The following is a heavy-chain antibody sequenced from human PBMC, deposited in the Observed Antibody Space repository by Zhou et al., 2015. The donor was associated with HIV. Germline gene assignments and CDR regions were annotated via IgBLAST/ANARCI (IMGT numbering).Heavy chain of an antibody. CDR2: IIPILGIA. D-gene: IGHD6-19*01. Sequence: QVQLVQSGAEVKKPGSSVKVSCKASGGTFSSYTISWVRQAPGQGLEWMGRIIPILGIANYAQKFQGRVTITADKSTSTAYMGLSSLRSEDTAVYYCASHAGYSSGWYLDYWGQGTLVTVSS. V-gene: IGHV1-69*02. CDR3: ASHAGYSSGWYLDY. J-gene: IGHJ4*02. CDR1: GGTFSSYT.